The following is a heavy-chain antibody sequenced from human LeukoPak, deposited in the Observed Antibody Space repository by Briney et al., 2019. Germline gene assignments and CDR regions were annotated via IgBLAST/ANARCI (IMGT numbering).Heavy chain of an antibody. CDR3: ARDQRDYDYLDY. D-gene: IGHD2-21*01. CDR2: ISGSGSTI. J-gene: IGHJ4*02. V-gene: IGHV3-48*02. CDR1: GFTFSSHS. Sequence: GGSLRLSCAVSGFTFSSHSMNWVRQAPGKGLEWVSYISGSGSTIYYADSVKGRFTISRDNAKNSLYLQINSLRDEDTAVYYCARDQRDYDYLDYWGQGTLVTVSS.